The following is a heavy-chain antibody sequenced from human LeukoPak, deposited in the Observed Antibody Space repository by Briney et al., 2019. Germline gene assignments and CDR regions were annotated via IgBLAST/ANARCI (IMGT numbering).Heavy chain of an antibody. CDR1: GGSISSGGYY. CDR3: AKGRRIGIIAARPLDY. J-gene: IGHJ4*02. D-gene: IGHD6-6*01. CDR2: IYHSGST. V-gene: IGHV4-30-2*01. Sequence: SETLSLTRTVSGGSISSGGYYWSWIRQPPGKGLEWIGYIYHSGSTYYNPSLKSRVTISVDRSKNQFSLKLSSVTAADTAVYYCAKGRRIGIIAARPLDYWGQGTLVTVSS.